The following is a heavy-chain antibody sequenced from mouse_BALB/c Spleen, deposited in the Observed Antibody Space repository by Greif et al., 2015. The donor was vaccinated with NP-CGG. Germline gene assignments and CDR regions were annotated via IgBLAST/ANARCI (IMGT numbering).Heavy chain of an antibody. V-gene: IGHV5-6-3*01. CDR3: ARDNYGSSYWYFDV. J-gene: IGHJ1*01. CDR2: INSNGGST. D-gene: IGHD1-1*01. Sequence: EVKVEESGGGLVQPGGSLKLSCAASGFTFSSYGMSWVRQAPDKGLELVATINSNGGSTYYPDSVKGRFTISRDNAKNTLYLQMSSLKSEDTAVYYCARDNYGSSYWYFDVWDAGTTVTVSS. CDR1: GFTFSSYG.